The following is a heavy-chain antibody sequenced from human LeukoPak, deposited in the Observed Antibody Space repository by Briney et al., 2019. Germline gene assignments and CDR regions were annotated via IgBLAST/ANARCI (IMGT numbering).Heavy chain of an antibody. J-gene: IGHJ6*03. Sequence: PGRSLRLSCAASGFTFSSYAIHWVRQAPGKGLEWVAVISDDGSKKWYADYLKGRLTISRDNSKNTLYLQMSGLRTEDTAVYYCARGRGLQEWFLNYMDVWGKGTTVTVSS. CDR2: ISDDGSKK. CDR1: GFTFSSYA. CDR3: ARGRGLQEWFLNYMDV. V-gene: IGHV3-30-3*01. D-gene: IGHD3-3*01.